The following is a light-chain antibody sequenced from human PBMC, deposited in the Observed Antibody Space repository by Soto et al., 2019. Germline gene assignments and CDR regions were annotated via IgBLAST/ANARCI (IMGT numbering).Light chain of an antibody. Sequence: DIQMTQTPSSLTASVGDRVTITCQASQDISNYLNWYQQKPGKAPKLLIYDASNLETGVSSRFSGRGSGTDFTLTISSLQPVLLATYYCQQYDNIPRWTCGPGTKVDIK. CDR2: DAS. V-gene: IGKV1-33*01. J-gene: IGKJ3*01. CDR1: QDISNY. CDR3: QQYDNIPRWT.